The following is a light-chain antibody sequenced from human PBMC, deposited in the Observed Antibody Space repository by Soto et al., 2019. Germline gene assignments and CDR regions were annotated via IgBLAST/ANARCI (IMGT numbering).Light chain of an antibody. CDR2: AAS. CDR1: QSISSY. CDR3: QQSYNSPQT. V-gene: IGKV1-39*01. J-gene: IGKJ1*01. Sequence: DIQMTQSPSSLSASVGERVTITCRASQSISSYLNWYQQKPGKAPKLLIYAASSLQSGVPSRFSGSGSGTDFTLTISSLQPEDFATYSCQQSYNSPQTVGQGTKWIS.